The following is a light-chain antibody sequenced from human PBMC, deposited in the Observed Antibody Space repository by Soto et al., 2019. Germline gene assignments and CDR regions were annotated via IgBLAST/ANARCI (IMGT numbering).Light chain of an antibody. CDR1: QCVSSF. Sequence: EIVLTQSPATLPLSPGERSTLSCRSSQCVSSFLAWYQQKPGQSPRLLIYGASTRATGIPARFSGSGSETEFTLTITSLQSEDFAVYYCQQYNNWPPAWPFGQGTKVDIK. CDR2: GAS. V-gene: IGKV3-15*01. J-gene: IGKJ1*01. CDR3: QQYNNWPPAWP.